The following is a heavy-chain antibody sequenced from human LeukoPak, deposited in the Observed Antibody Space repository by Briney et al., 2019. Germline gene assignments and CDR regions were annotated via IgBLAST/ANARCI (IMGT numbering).Heavy chain of an antibody. D-gene: IGHD4-17*01. CDR1: GFTFSSYA. V-gene: IGHV3-66*01. CDR3: ARDNGDYFDY. Sequence: PGGSLRLSCAASGFTFSSYAMSWVRQAPGKGLEWVSLIYSGGTTYYADSVKGRFTISRDNSKNTVYFQMNSLRAEDTAVYYCARDNGDYFDYWGQGTLVTVSS. J-gene: IGHJ4*02. CDR2: IYSGGTT.